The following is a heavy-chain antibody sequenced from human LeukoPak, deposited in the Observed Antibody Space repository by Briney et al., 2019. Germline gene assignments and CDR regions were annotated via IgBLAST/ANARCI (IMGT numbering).Heavy chain of an antibody. D-gene: IGHD3-10*01. CDR2: ISGGGGDA. Sequence: PGGSLRLSCAASGFTFGSYAMTWVRQAPGKGLEWVSVISGGGGDANYADSVKGRFTISRDNSKNTLYLHMSSLRAEDTAIYYCAKTPKLIRGTPDYWGQGTLVIVSS. J-gene: IGHJ4*02. CDR3: AKTPKLIRGTPDY. CDR1: GFTFGSYA. V-gene: IGHV3-23*01.